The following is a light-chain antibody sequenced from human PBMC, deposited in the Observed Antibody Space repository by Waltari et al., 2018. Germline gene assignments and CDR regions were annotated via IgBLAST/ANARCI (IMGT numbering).Light chain of an antibody. V-gene: IGKV3-15*01. CDR2: GAS. J-gene: IGKJ4*01. Sequence: ETVMTKSPATLSVFQGERVTLPCRASQLINTNLPWYQQKPGKAPRLLIYGASTRAAGIPGRFSASGYGTEFTLTISSLQSEDFAVDFGQHYINWPLTVGGGTKVEI. CDR3: QHYINWPLT. CDR1: QLINTN.